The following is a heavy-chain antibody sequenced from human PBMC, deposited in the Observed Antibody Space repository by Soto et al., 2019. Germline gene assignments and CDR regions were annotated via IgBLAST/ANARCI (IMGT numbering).Heavy chain of an antibody. CDR1: GYTFTSYN. CDR3: ARGSSSSYSPFDY. J-gene: IGHJ4*02. V-gene: IGHV1-46*03. CDR2: FHPSGGST. D-gene: IGHD6-13*01. Sequence: GASVKVSCKASGYTFTSYNMHWVRQAPGQGLEWMGIFHPSGGSTTYAQKFQGRVTMTRDTSTSTVYMELSSLRSEDTAMYYCARGSSSSYSPFDYWGQGTLVTVSS.